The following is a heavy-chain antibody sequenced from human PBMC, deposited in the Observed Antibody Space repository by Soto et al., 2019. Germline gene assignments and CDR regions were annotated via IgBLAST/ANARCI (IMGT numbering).Heavy chain of an antibody. CDR1: RFTFSTYS. CDR3: AMHVGGDY. V-gene: IGHV3-48*01. D-gene: IGHD3-16*01. J-gene: IGHJ4*02. Sequence: EVQLVESGGGLVQPGGSLRLSCAASRFTFSTYSMNWVRQAPGKGLEWVSYISSSSTTIFYSDSVKGRFTISRDNAKNSLYLQMNSLRAEDTAVYYCAMHVGGDYWGQGTLVTVSS. CDR2: ISSSSTTI.